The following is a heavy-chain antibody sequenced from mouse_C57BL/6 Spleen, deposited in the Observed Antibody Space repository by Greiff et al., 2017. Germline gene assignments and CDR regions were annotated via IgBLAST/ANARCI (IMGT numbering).Heavy chain of an antibody. CDR3: ARSYYGSRGYFDV. J-gene: IGHJ1*03. D-gene: IGHD1-1*01. CDR2: IWSGGST. Sequence: VKLVESGPGLVQPSQSLSITCTVSGFSLTSYGVHWVRQSPGKGLEWLGVIWSGGSTDYNAAFISRLSISKDNSKSQVFFKMNSLQADDTAIYYCARSYYGSRGYFDVWGTGTTVTVSS. CDR1: GFSLTSYG. V-gene: IGHV2-2*01.